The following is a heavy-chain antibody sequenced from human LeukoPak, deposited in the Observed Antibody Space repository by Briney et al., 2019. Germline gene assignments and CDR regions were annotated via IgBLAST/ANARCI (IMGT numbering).Heavy chain of an antibody. J-gene: IGHJ4*02. Sequence: PGGSLRLSCAAPGFTFSSYSMTWVRQAPGKGLEWVSTISASGGSTYHADSVKGRFTISRDSSKNTLYLQMNSLRAEDTAVYYCAKRPGNSSGWYYFDYWGQGTLVTVSS. CDR3: AKRPGNSSGWYYFDY. V-gene: IGHV3-23*01. CDR1: GFTFSSYS. D-gene: IGHD6-19*01. CDR2: ISASGGST.